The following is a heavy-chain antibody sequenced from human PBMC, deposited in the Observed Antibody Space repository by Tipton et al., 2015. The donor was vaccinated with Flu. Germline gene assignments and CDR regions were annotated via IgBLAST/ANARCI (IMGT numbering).Heavy chain of an antibody. CDR2: IHQAGTT. D-gene: IGHD4-11*01. J-gene: IGHJ5*01. V-gene: IGHV4-38-2*01. CDR1: GDSIGSDYY. Sequence: TLSLICSLSGDSIGSDYYWAWIRQPPGKGLEWIGNIHQAGTTYYNPSLMSRITITVDRPKNHFSLRLTSVTAADTAVYYCARRDYSNYVSEPKSWFDSWGQGTLVTVSS. CDR3: ARRDYSNYVSEPKSWFDS.